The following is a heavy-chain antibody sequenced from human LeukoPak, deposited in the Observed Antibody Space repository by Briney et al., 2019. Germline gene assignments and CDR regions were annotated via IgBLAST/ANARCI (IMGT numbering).Heavy chain of an antibody. D-gene: IGHD4-23*01. Sequence: PGGSLRLSCAASGFTFSSYEMSWVRQAPGKGLAWVSVISSSADSTYYADSVKGRFTISRDNSKNTLYLQMNNLRAEDTAVYYCAKPLEKYTYGGNFDYWGQGILVTVSS. J-gene: IGHJ4*02. CDR1: GFTFSSYE. CDR3: AKPLEKYTYGGNFDY. CDR2: ISSSADST. V-gene: IGHV3-23*01.